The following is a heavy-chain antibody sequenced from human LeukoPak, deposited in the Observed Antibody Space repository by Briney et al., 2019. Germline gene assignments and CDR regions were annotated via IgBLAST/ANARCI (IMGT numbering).Heavy chain of an antibody. J-gene: IGHJ4*02. D-gene: IGHD1-14*01. CDR3: ARHETAVDTGFDL. CDR2: IRYSGYT. V-gene: IGHV4-39*01. CDR1: GGSVSSTSYY. Sequence: SETLSLTCTVSGGSVSSTSYYWDWIRQPPGKGLEWIGNIRYSGYTYYNPSLKSRVTMSVDTSKNQFSLKLSSVTATDTAVYYCARHETAVDTGFDLWGPGTLVTVSS.